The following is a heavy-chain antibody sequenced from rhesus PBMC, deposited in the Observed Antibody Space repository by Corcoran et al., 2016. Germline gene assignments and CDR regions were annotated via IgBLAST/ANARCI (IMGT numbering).Heavy chain of an antibody. D-gene: IGHD6-37*01. V-gene: IGHV4-122*02. CDR3: ARRYRIAVAGTYFDY. CDR1: GFTFSDHY. J-gene: IGHJ4*01. Sequence: VQLVESGGGLVQPGGSLRLSCAASGFTFSDHYMDWVRQAPGKGLGWIWSINDMASTSSSTCLKSRVSISIDTSKNQFALKLSAVTAADTSVYYCARRYRIAVAGTYFDYWGQGVLVTVSS. CDR2: INDMAST.